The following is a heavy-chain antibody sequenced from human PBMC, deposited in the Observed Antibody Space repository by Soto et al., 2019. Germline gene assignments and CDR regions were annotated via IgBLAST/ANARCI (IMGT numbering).Heavy chain of an antibody. CDR3: ARSFGGAAAGPFDY. Sequence: QVQLQESGPGLVKPSQTLSLTCTVSGGSISSGGYYWSWIRQHPGKGLEWIGYIYYSGSPYYNPTLKRRVTIAVDTSKTQFSLELSSVTAAATAVYYCARSFGGAAAGPFDYWGQGTLVTVSS. CDR2: IYYSGSP. V-gene: IGHV4-31*03. J-gene: IGHJ4*02. CDR1: GGSISSGGYY. D-gene: IGHD6-13*01.